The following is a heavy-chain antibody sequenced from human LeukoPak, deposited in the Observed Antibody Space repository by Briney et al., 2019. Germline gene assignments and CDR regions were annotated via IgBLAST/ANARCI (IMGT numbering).Heavy chain of an antibody. CDR1: GYIFIDYE. CDR3: ARGRYMDV. J-gene: IGHJ6*03. V-gene: IGHV1-8*02. Sequence: ASVKVSCKTSGYIFIDYEINWVRQATGQGLEWMGWMNPKSGDTGYEQKFQGRGTMTRDSSLSTVYMELRSLRSDDTALYYCARGRYMDVWGKGTTVTVSS. CDR2: MNPKSGDT.